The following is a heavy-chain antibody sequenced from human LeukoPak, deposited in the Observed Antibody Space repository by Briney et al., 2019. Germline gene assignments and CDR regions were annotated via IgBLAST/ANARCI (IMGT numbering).Heavy chain of an antibody. CDR1: GFTFSSYG. V-gene: IGHV3-30*18. CDR3: AKERVRGVIIVYYFDY. CDR2: ISYDGSNK. D-gene: IGHD3-10*01. J-gene: IGHJ4*02. Sequence: GGSLRLSCAASGFTFSSYGTHWVRQAPGKGLEWVAVISYDGSNKYYADSVKGRFTISRDNSKNTLYLQMNSLRAEDTAVYYCAKERVRGVIIVYYFDYWGQGTLVTVSS.